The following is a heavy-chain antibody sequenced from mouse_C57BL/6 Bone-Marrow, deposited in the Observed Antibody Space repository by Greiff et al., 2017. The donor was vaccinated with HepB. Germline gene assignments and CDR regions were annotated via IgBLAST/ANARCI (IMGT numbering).Heavy chain of an antibody. CDR1: GFTFSDYG. CDR3: ARDANYLWYFDV. CDR2: ISSGSSTI. J-gene: IGHJ1*03. Sequence: DVQLQESGGGLVKPGGSLKLSCAASGFTFSDYGMHWVRQAPEKGLEWVAYISSGSSTIYYADTVKGRFTISRDNAKNTLFLQMTSLRSEDTAMYYCARDANYLWYFDVWGTGTTVTVSS. D-gene: IGHD1-1*01. V-gene: IGHV5-17*01.